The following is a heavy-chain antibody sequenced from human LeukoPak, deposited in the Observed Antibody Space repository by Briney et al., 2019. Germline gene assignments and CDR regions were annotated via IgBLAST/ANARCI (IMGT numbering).Heavy chain of an antibody. J-gene: IGHJ2*01. V-gene: IGHV1-18*01. CDR1: GYTFTSYG. CDR2: ISAYNGNT. Sequence: GASVKVSCKASGYTFTSYGISWVRQAPGQGLEWMGWISAYNGNTNYAQKLQGRVTMTTDTSTSTAYMELRSLRSDDTAVYYCARGALEVGTSTHGYLGYWYFDLWGRGTLVTVSS. CDR3: ARGALEVGTSTHGYLGYWYFDL. D-gene: IGHD4-23*01.